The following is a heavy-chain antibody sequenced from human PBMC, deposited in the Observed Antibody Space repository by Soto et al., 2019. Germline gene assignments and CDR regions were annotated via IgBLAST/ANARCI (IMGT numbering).Heavy chain of an antibody. Sequence: SETLSLTCTVSGGSISSGGYYWSWIRQHPGKGLEWIGYIYYSGSTYYNPSLKSRVTISVDTSKNQFSLKLSSVTAADTAVYYCAREDTMIYFDYWGQGTLVTVSS. CDR2: IYYSGST. V-gene: IGHV4-31*03. CDR3: AREDTMIYFDY. CDR1: GGSISSGGYY. D-gene: IGHD3-22*01. J-gene: IGHJ4*02.